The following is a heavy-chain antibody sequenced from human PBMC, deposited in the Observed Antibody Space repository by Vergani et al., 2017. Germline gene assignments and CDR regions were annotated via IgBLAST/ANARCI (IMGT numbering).Heavy chain of an antibody. CDR1: GGSISSYY. J-gene: IGHJ4*02. CDR3: ARISAGITIFGVVTSARFDY. D-gene: IGHD3-3*01. V-gene: IGHV4-59*01. CDR2: IYYSGST. Sequence: QVQLQESGPGLVKPSETLSLTCTVSGGSISSYYWSWIRQPPGKGLEWIGYIYYSGSTNYNPSLKSRVTISVDTSKNQFSLKLSSVTAADTAVYYCARISAGITIFGVVTSARFDYWGQGTLVTVSS.